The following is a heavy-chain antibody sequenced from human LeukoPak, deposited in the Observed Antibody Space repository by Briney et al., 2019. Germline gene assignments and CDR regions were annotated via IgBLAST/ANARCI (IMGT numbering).Heavy chain of an antibody. CDR2: INPNSGGT. D-gene: IGHD3-22*01. CDR3: ARGGYYYDSSGYYEVNAFDI. Sequence: ASVKVSCKASGYTFTGYYMHWVRQAPGQGLEWMGWINPNSGGTNYAQKFQGRVTMTRDTSISTAYMELSRLRSDDTAVYYCARGGYYYDSSGYYEVNAFDIWGQGTMVTVSS. V-gene: IGHV1-2*02. CDR1: GYTFTGYY. J-gene: IGHJ3*02.